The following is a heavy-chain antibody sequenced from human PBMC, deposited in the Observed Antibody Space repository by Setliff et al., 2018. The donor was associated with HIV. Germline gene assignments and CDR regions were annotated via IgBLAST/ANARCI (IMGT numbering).Heavy chain of an antibody. J-gene: IGHJ5*02. CDR1: GGSFSGYY. CDR2: INHSGST. V-gene: IGHV4-34*01. Sequence: PSETLSLTCAVYGGSFSGYYWSWIRQPPGKGLEWIGEINHSGSTNYNPSLKSRVTISVDTSKNQFSLKLSSVTAADTAVYYCARGGKYYDILTGYYKKYNWFDPWGQGTLVTVSS. CDR3: ARGGKYYDILTGYYKKYNWFDP. D-gene: IGHD3-9*01.